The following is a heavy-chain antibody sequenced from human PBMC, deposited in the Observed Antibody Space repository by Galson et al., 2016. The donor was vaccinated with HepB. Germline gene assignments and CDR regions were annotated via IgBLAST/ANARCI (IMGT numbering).Heavy chain of an antibody. CDR1: GFNFDNYA. D-gene: IGHD1-26*01. J-gene: IGHJ6*03. V-gene: IGHV3-23*01. Sequence: SLRLSCAASGFNFDNYAMTWVRLTPGKGLEWVSTVSATGANIYFADSVKGRFTISRDSSKNMVYLQMNSLRAEDTALYYCAKVPGSHFHYYYMDVWGKGTTVTVSS. CDR3: AKVPGSHFHYYYMDV. CDR2: VSATGANI.